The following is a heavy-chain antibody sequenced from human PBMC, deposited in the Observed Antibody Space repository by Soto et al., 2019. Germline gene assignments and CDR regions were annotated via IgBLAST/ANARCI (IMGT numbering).Heavy chain of an antibody. CDR2: IKQDGSEK. J-gene: IGHJ4*02. D-gene: IGHD3-22*01. CDR1: GFTFSSYW. CDR3: ARDVDDDSSGYYFDY. V-gene: IGHV3-7*03. Sequence: VGSLRLSCAASGFTFSSYWMSWVRQAPGKGLEWVANIKQDGSEKYYVDSVKGRFTISRDNAKNSLYLQMNSLRAEDTAVYYCARDVDDDSSGYYFDYWGQGTLVTVSS.